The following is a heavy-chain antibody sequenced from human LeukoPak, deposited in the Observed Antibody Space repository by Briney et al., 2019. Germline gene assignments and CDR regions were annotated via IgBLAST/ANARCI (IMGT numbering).Heavy chain of an antibody. V-gene: IGHV3-21*01. Sequence: GGSLRLSCAASGFTFSSYSMTWVRQAPGEGLEWVSSISSSSSYIYYADSVKGRFTISRDNAKNSLYLQMNSLRAEDTAVYYCARERDGYKAFDYWGQGTLVTVSS. CDR3: ARERDGYKAFDY. D-gene: IGHD5-24*01. CDR2: ISSSSSYI. J-gene: IGHJ4*02. CDR1: GFTFSSYS.